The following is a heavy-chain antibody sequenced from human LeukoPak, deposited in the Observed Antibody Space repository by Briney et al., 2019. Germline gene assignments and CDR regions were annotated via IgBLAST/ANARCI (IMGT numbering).Heavy chain of an antibody. CDR1: GCSISSSSYY. V-gene: IGHV4-39*01. D-gene: IGHD1-26*01. J-gene: IGHJ3*02. Sequence: PSETLSLTCTVSGCSISSSSYYWGWIRQPPGKGLEWIGSIYYSGSTYYNPSLKSRVTISVDTSKNQFSLKLSSVTAADTAVYYCARHAGSYWASAFDIWGQGTMVTVSS. CDR2: IYYSGST. CDR3: ARHAGSYWASAFDI.